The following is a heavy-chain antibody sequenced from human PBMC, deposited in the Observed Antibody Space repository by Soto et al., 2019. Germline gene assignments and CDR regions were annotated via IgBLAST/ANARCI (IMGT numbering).Heavy chain of an antibody. CDR1: GFTFSTYA. D-gene: IGHD4-4*01. CDR3: AKDAGSTEYFFAS. V-gene: IGHV3-30*18. J-gene: IGHJ4*02. CDR2: ISHDGSNT. Sequence: QVQVVESGGGVVQPGRSLRLSCAASGFTFSTYAMHWVRQAPGKGLEWVAVISHDGSNTDYGDSVKGRFTISRDNSKSTLSLQMNSLRPEDTAVYYCAKDAGSTEYFFASWGQGNLVTVSS.